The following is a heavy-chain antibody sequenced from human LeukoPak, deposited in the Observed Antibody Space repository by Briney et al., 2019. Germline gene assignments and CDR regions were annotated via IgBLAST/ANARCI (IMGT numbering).Heavy chain of an antibody. V-gene: IGHV3-74*01. CDR1: GFTFSSYW. CDR3: AREETYSSSWPLYYYYYMDV. Sequence: PGGSLRLSCAASGFTFSSYWMHWVRQAPGKGLVWVSRINSDGSSTSYADSVKGRFTISRDNAKNSLYLQMNSLRAEDTAVYYCAREETYSSSWPLYYYYYMDVWGKGTTVTISS. J-gene: IGHJ6*03. CDR2: INSDGSST. D-gene: IGHD6-13*01.